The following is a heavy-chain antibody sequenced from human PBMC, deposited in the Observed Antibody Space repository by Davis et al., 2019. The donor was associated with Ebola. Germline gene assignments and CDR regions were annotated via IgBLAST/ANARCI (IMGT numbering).Heavy chain of an antibody. V-gene: IGHV3-74*01. CDR1: GFTFSNFH. CDR3: ARDVGGRAGY. J-gene: IGHJ4*02. Sequence: PGGSLRLSCAASGFTFSNFHIHWVRQTPGKGLVWVARIDPGGTGTNYADSVKGRFTISRDNAKNTLFLQMNSLRADDTAVYYCARDVGGRAGYWGQGTLVTVSS. CDR2: IDPGGTGT.